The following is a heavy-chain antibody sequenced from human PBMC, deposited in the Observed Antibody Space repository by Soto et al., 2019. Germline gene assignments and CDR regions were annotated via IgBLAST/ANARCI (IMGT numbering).Heavy chain of an antibody. J-gene: IGHJ4*02. V-gene: IGHV4-30-2*01. CDR1: GGSISSGGYS. CDR2: IYHSGST. D-gene: IGHD4-17*01. CDR3: ASGPIGDYTDGFDY. Sequence: QLQLQESGSGLVKPSQTLSLTCAVSGGSISSGGYSWSWIRQPPGQGLEWIGYIYHSGSTYYNPSLKSRGTISVDSSKNQFSMKLSSVTAADTAVYYCASGPIGDYTDGFDYWGQGTLVTVSS.